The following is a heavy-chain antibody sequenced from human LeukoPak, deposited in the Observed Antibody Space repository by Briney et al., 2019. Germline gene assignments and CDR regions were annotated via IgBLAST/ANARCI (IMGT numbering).Heavy chain of an antibody. D-gene: IGHD2-2*01. J-gene: IGHJ6*03. CDR2: IYTSGST. V-gene: IGHV4-61*02. CDR3: ARDPPSGTSLDYYYYYYMDV. Sequence: PSQTLSLTCTVYGGSISSGSYYWSWIRQPAGRGLEWIGRIYTSGSTNYNPSLKSRVTISVGTSKNQFSLRLSSVTAADTAVYYCARDPPSGTSLDYYYYYYMDVWGKGTTVTVSS. CDR1: GGSISSGSYY.